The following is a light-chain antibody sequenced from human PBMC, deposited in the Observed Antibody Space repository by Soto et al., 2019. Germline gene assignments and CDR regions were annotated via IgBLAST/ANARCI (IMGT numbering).Light chain of an antibody. CDR1: QSFGGVG. CDR3: QQYRRSPKT. V-gene: IGKV3-20*01. Sequence: VVLTQSPGSLSLSAGERATLSCRASQSFGGVGLAWFQQKPGQAPSLLIYGASSRAPGIPDRFSGSGSGTDFTLTISRLESEDFAVYFCQQYRRSPKTFGQGTRLEI. CDR2: GAS. J-gene: IGKJ2*01.